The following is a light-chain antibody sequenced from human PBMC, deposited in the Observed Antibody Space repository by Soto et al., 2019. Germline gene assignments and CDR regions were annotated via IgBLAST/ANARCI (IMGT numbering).Light chain of an antibody. J-gene: IGKJ1*01. CDR2: GAS. Sequence: EIVVTQSPATLSVSPGERATLSCRASQSVRSNLAWYQQKPGQAPRLLIYGASTRATGIPARFSGSGSGTEFTHTISSLQSEDFAIYYCQQYNNWPPWAFGQGTKVEIK. CDR3: QQYNNWPPWA. V-gene: IGKV3-15*01. CDR1: QSVRSN.